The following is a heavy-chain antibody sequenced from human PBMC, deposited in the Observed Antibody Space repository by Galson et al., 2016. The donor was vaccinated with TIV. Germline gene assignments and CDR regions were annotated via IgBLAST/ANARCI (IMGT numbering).Heavy chain of an antibody. CDR2: INPNIGTT. D-gene: IGHD1-26*01. V-gene: IGHV1-2*04. Sequence: VSCKASGYSFPGYYMHWVRQAPGQGLEWMGWINPNIGTTKYEQKFQGWVTMTRDTSTSTVYLELSRLKSDDTAVYYCTRDLGRLRDYWGQGTLVTVSS. J-gene: IGHJ4*02. CDR1: GYSFPGYY. CDR3: TRDLGRLRDY.